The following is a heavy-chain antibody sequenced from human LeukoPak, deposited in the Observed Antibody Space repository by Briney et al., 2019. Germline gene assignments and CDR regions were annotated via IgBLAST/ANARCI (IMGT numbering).Heavy chain of an antibody. CDR1: GGSITSYY. J-gene: IGHJ4*02. D-gene: IGHD1-26*01. CDR3: ARDSASGGATYFDY. CDR2: IYHSGST. Sequence: PSETLSLTCTVSGGSITSYYWGWIRQPPGKGLEWIGSIYHSGSTYYNPSLKSRVTISVDTSKNQFSLKLSSVTAADTAVYYCARDSASGGATYFDYWGQGTLVTVSS. V-gene: IGHV4-38-2*02.